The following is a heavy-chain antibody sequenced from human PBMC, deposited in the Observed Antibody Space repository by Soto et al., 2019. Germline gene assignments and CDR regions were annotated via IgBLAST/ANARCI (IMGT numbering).Heavy chain of an antibody. CDR2: IKQDGSEK. Sequence: GGSLRLSCAASGFTFSSYWMSWVRQAPGKGLEWVANIKQDGSEKYYVDSVKGRFTISRDNAKNSLYLQMNSLRAEDTAVYYCARASLLRFLEWLPENFDYWGQGTLVTVSS. CDR3: ARASLLRFLEWLPENFDY. V-gene: IGHV3-7*01. J-gene: IGHJ4*02. CDR1: GFTFSSYW. D-gene: IGHD3-3*01.